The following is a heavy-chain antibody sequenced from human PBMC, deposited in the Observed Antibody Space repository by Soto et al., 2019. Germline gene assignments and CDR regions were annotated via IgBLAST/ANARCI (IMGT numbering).Heavy chain of an antibody. CDR1: GGSFSGYY. D-gene: IGHD2-8*02. J-gene: IGHJ4*02. CDR3: ASDRITGLFDY. Sequence: HVQLQQWGAGLLKPSETLSLTCAVYGGSFSGYYWTWIRQPPGTGLEWNGEINHSGSTNYNPSLKSGFTISVDTSKNQFSLKLTSVTAADTAVYYCASDRITGLFDYWGQGTLVAVSS. CDR2: INHSGST. V-gene: IGHV4-34*01.